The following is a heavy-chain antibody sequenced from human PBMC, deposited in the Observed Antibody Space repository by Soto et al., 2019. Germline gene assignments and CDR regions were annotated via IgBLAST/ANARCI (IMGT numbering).Heavy chain of an antibody. CDR1: GFTVNSNY. CDR2: IYTVGST. CDR3: AIAVSARRFDY. D-gene: IGHD6-6*01. J-gene: IGHJ4*02. Sequence: EMSLVETGGGLIQPGGSLTLSCAASGFTVNSNYMAWVRQTPGKGLEWVSLIYTVGSTYYADSVMGRFIISRDDSKETVHLQMNSLRAEQVAIYDCAIAVSARRFDYCGQGTLVTVSS. V-gene: IGHV3-53*02.